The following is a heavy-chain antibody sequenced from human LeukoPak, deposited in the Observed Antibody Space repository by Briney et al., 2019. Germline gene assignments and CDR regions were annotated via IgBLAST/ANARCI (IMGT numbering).Heavy chain of an antibody. CDR1: GFTFDDYA. D-gene: IGHD3-9*01. J-gene: IGHJ4*02. Sequence: GGSLRLSCAASGFTFDDYAMHWVRQAPGKGLEWVSLISGDGGSTYYADSVKGRFTISRDNAKNSLYLQMNSLRAEDTAVYYCARVAYDILTGYRYDYWGQGTLVTVSS. CDR2: ISGDGGST. V-gene: IGHV3-43*02. CDR3: ARVAYDILTGYRYDY.